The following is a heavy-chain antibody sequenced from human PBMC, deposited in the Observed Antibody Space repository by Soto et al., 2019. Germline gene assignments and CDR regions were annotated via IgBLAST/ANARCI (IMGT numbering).Heavy chain of an antibody. CDR2: IYVTGAV. CDR3: ARLRIATNNYKWFDP. Sequence: TSETLSLTCSVSGAALNSGNYYWSWIRQVPGKGLEWIGHIYVTGAVDYNPSLRDRITISQGTSERQFSLNLRLVTAADTAVYYCARLRIATNNYKWFDPWGQGTLVTSPQ. V-gene: IGHV4-31*03. J-gene: IGHJ5*02. D-gene: IGHD2-21*01. CDR1: GAALNSGNYY.